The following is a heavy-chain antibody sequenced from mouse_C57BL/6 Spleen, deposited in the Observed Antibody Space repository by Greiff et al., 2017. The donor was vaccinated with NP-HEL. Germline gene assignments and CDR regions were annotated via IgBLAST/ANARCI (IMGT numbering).Heavy chain of an antibody. Sequence: SGASVKISCKASGYAFSSYWMNWVKQRPGKGLEWIGQIYPGDGDTNYNGKFKGKATLTADKSSSTAYMQLSSLTSEDSAVYFCASEFFYYYGSSYDYWGQGTTLTVSS. CDR1: GYAFSSYW. D-gene: IGHD1-1*01. V-gene: IGHV1-80*01. CDR2: IYPGDGDT. J-gene: IGHJ2*01. CDR3: ASEFFYYYGSSYDY.